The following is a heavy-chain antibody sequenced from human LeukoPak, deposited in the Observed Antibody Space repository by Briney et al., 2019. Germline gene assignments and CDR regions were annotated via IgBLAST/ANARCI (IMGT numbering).Heavy chain of an antibody. Sequence: GGSLRLSCAASGFTFSKYTMHWVRQAPGKGLAWVAVLSYDGSNEYYADSVKGRFTISRENAKNSLYLQMNSLRAEDTAVYYCARAGQYYYGSGSGYYGMDVWGQGTTVTVSS. D-gene: IGHD3-10*01. J-gene: IGHJ6*02. CDR2: LSYDGSNE. CDR1: GFTFSKYT. V-gene: IGHV3-30-3*01. CDR3: ARAGQYYYGSGSGYYGMDV.